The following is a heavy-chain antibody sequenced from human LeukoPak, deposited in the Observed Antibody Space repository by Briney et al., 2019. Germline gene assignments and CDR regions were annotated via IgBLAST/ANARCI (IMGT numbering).Heavy chain of an antibody. V-gene: IGHV3-48*04. CDR1: GFTFSSYS. CDR3: ARVRGSYEGAFDI. Sequence: GGSLRLSCAASGFTFSSYSMNWVRQAPGKGLEWVSYISSSSNTIYYADSVKGRFTISRDNAKNSLYLQMNSLRAEDTAVYYCARVRGSYEGAFDIWGQGTMVTVSS. J-gene: IGHJ3*02. CDR2: ISSSSNTI. D-gene: IGHD3-22*01.